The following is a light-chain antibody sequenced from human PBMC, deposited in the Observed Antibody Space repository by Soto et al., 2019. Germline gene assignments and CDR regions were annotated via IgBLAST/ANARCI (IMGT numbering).Light chain of an antibody. V-gene: IGLV2-8*01. J-gene: IGLJ1*01. CDR1: SSDVGAYNY. Sequence: QSALTQPPSASGSPGQSVTISCTGTSSDVGAYNYVSWYQQHPGKVPKLVVYEVNKRPSGVPDRFSGSKSGNTASLTVAGVQGEDEDDYYCTSYAGGNNVFGTGTKVTVL. CDR2: EVN. CDR3: TSYAGGNNV.